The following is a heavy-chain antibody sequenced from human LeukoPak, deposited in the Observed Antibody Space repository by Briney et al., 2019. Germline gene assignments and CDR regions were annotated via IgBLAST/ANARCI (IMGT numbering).Heavy chain of an antibody. Sequence: ASVKVSCKASGYNFTDYYIHWVRQAPGQGLEWMGWINPKSGGTNYAQKFRGRVTMTRDTSISTAYMELSGLRSDDAAVYYCARDSGLGPTWHPFDHWGQGTPVTVSS. CDR3: ARDSGLGPTWHPFDH. J-gene: IGHJ4*02. CDR2: INPKSGGT. D-gene: IGHD1-26*01. V-gene: IGHV1-2*02. CDR1: GYNFTDYY.